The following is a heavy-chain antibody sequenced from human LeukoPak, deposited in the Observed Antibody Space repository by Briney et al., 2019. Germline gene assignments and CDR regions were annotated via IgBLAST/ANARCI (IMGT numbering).Heavy chain of an antibody. CDR1: GGSISSYY. D-gene: IGHD3-22*01. V-gene: IGHV4-59*01. CDR3: ARAGYYDSSGYYVNWFDP. CDR2: IYCSGST. J-gene: IGHJ5*02. Sequence: PSETLSLTCTVSGGSISSYYWSWIRQPPGKGLEWIGYIYCSGSTNYNPSLKSRVTISVDTSKNQQFSLKLSSVTAADTAVYYCARAGYYDSSGYYVNWFDPWGQGTLVTVSS.